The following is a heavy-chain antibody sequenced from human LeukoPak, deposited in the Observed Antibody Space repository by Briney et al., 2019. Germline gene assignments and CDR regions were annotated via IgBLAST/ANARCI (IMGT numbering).Heavy chain of an antibody. J-gene: IGHJ5*02. V-gene: IGHV4-31*03. CDR3: ARGGHYDYVWGSYRQSNWFDP. CDR1: GGSISSGGYY. D-gene: IGHD3-16*02. CDR2: IYYSGST. Sequence: KTSETLSLTCTVSGGSISSGGYYWSWIRQHPGKGLEWIGYIYYSGSTYYNPSLKSRVTISVDRSKNQFSLKLSSVTAADTAVYYCARGGHYDYVWGSYRQSNWFDPWGQGTLVTVSS.